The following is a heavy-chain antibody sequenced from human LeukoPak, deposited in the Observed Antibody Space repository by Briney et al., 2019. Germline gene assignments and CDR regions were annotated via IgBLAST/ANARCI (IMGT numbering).Heavy chain of an antibody. Sequence: EASAKVSCKASGYTFTGYYMHWVRQAPGQGLEWMGRINPNSGGTNYAQKFQGRVTMTRDTSISTAYMELSRLRSDDTAVYYCARDGWELCYFDYWGQGTLVTVSS. CDR3: ARDGWELCYFDY. J-gene: IGHJ4*02. V-gene: IGHV1-2*06. CDR1: GYTFTGYY. CDR2: INPNSGGT. D-gene: IGHD1-26*01.